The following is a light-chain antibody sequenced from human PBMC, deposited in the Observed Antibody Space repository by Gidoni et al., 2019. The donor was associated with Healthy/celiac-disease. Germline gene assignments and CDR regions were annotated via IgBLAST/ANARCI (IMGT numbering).Light chain of an antibody. CDR2: AAS. CDR3: QQSYSTPFT. Sequence: DVQLTQSPSSLSASVGDSVTITCRASQSISSYLNWYQQKPGKAPKLLIYAASSLQSGVPSSFSGSGSGTDFTLTISSLQPEDFATYYCQQSYSTPFTFGPGTKVDIK. CDR1: QSISSY. V-gene: IGKV1-39*01. J-gene: IGKJ3*01.